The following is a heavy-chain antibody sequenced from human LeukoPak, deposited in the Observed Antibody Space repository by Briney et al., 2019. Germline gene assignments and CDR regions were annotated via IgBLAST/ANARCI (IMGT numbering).Heavy chain of an antibody. D-gene: IGHD4-17*01. CDR1: GFTFSSYA. CDR2: ITANGGYT. CDR3: AKDPNGDYIGAFDF. J-gene: IGHJ3*01. Sequence: PGGSLRLSCAASGFTFSSYAMSWVRQAPGKGLGWVSAITANGGYTLYADAVKGRFTVSRDNSKNTLYLQINSLRPEDTAMYYCAKDPNGDYIGAFDFWGQGTMVTVSS. V-gene: IGHV3-23*01.